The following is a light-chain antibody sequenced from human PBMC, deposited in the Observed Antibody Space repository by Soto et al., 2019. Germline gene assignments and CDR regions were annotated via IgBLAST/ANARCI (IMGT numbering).Light chain of an antibody. CDR2: GAS. CDR3: QQYGSSAPIT. V-gene: IGKV3-15*01. Sequence: EIVMTQSPATLSVSPGERATLSCRASQSVSSNLAWYQQKPGQAPRLLIYGASTRATGIPARFSGSGSGTEFTLTISSLQSEDFAMYYCQQYGSSAPITFGQGTRLEIE. J-gene: IGKJ5*01. CDR1: QSVSSN.